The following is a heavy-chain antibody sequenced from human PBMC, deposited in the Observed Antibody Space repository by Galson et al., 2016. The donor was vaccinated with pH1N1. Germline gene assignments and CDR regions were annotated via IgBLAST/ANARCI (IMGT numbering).Heavy chain of an antibody. V-gene: IGHV1-69*13. Sequence: SVKVSCKASGGTFGSYGINWVRQAPGQGLEWIGGIIPIFNTAKYAQNFQGRVTITADESTTTAYMELSSLRSEDTAVYFCAREDYYDTDLSDWYFDLWGRGTLLTVSS. CDR1: GGTFGSYG. CDR2: IIPIFNTA. J-gene: IGHJ2*01. D-gene: IGHD3-22*01. CDR3: AREDYYDTDLSDWYFDL.